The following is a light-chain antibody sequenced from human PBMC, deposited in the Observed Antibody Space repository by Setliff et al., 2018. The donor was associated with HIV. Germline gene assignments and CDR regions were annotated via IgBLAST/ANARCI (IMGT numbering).Light chain of an antibody. CDR1: QSIGTS. J-gene: IGKJ1*01. CDR3: QQSKSYPWT. Sequence: DIQMTQSPSTLSASGGDRVTITCRASQSIGTSLAWYQQKPGKAPELLIFQGSNLEGGVPSRFSGSGSETDFTLAIASLQPDDSATYYCQQSKSYPWTFGQGTKVDIK. V-gene: IGKV1-5*03. CDR2: QGS.